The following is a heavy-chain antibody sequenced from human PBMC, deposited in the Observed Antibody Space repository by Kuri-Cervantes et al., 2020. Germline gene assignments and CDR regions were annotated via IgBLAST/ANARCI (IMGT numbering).Heavy chain of an antibody. CDR2: IYHSGST. CDR1: GYSISSGYY. D-gene: IGHD4-11*01. CDR3: ARLVTTSWFDP. Sequence: SETLSLTCTVSGYSISSGYYWGWIRQPPGKGLEWIGSIYHSGSTYYNPSLKSRVTISVDTSKNQFSLKPSSVTAADTAVYYCARLVTTSWFDPWGQGTLVTVSS. V-gene: IGHV4-38-2*02. J-gene: IGHJ5*02.